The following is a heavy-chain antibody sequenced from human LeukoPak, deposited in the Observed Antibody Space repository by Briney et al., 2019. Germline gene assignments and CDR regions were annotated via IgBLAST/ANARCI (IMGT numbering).Heavy chain of an antibody. CDR2: ISCNGGST. V-gene: IGHV3-23*01. CDR3: GRNRATTVTTYAY. J-gene: IGHJ4*02. Sequence: GGSLRLSCAASGFTFSSYAMSWVRQAPGKGLELVSVISCNGGSTYYADSVKGRFTISRDNAKNSLYQQMNSLTAEDTTLYYSGRNRATTVTTYAYWGQGTLVTVSS. D-gene: IGHD4-17*01. CDR1: GFTFSSYA.